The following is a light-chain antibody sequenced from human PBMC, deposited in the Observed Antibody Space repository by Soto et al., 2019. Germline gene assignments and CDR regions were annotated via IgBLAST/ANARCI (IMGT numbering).Light chain of an antibody. CDR2: GAS. J-gene: IGKJ2*01. V-gene: IGKV3-11*01. Sequence: EIVLTQSPATLSLSPGERATLSCRASQSVGNDLAWYQQRPGQPPRLLIYGASNRATGIPARFSGSGSGTGLTLNISSLGPEDFAVYYCQQRSNWPRTFGQGTKVEIK. CDR3: QQRSNWPRT. CDR1: QSVGND.